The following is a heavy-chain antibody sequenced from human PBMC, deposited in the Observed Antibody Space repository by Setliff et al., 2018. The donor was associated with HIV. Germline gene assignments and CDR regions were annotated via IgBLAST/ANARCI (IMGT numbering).Heavy chain of an antibody. CDR3: ARGRLYGVVDY. V-gene: IGHV4-30-4*01. Sequence: SETLSLTCTVSGGSMRGGDYYWTWLRQPPGKGLEWIGEIYHSGSTNYNPSLKSRVTISVDTSKNQFSLKLTSVTAADTAVYYCARGRLYGVVDYWGQGTLVTVSS. J-gene: IGHJ4*02. CDR1: GGSMRGGDYY. CDR2: IYHSGST. D-gene: IGHD3-10*01.